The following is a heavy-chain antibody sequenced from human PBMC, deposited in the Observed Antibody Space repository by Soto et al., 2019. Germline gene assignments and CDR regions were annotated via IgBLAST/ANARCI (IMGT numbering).Heavy chain of an antibody. J-gene: IGHJ4*02. CDR2: IYSSGAT. V-gene: IGHV4-4*07. CDR3: AREHKVVNDFEF. CDR1: GGSINTYY. D-gene: IGHD2-15*01. Sequence: QVQLQESGPGLVKPSETLSLSCTVSGGSINTYYWNWIRQPAGKGLEWIGRIYSSGATNYNPSLKGRVTMSTVTPTNHYSLRLSSVTPADTAVYYCAREHKVVNDFEFWGQGILVTVSS.